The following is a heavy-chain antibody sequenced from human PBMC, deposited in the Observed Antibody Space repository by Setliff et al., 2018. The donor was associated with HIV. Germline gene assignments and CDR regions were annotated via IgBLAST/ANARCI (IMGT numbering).Heavy chain of an antibody. V-gene: IGHV1-69*05. Sequence: SVKVSCKASGGTFSSYAISWVRQAPGQGLEWMGGIIPIFGTANYAQKFQGRVTITTDESTSTAYMELSSLRSEDTAVYYCARDRYSGSSTDYWGQGTLVTVSS. D-gene: IGHD1-26*01. CDR3: ARDRYSGSSTDY. J-gene: IGHJ4*02. CDR1: GGTFSSYA. CDR2: IIPIFGTA.